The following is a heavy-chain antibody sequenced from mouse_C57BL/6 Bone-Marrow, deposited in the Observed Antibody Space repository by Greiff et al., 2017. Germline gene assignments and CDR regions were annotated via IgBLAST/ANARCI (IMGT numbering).Heavy chain of an antibody. CDR3: ARAAYYSNPYWYFDV. Sequence: QVQLKESGPGLVQPSQSLSITCTVSGFSLTSYGVHWVRQSPGQGLEWLGVIWSGGSTDYNAAFISRLSISKDNSKSQVFFKMNSLQADDTAIYYCARAAYYSNPYWYFDVWGTRTTVTVSS. J-gene: IGHJ1*03. D-gene: IGHD2-5*01. V-gene: IGHV2-2*01. CDR2: IWSGGST. CDR1: GFSLTSYG.